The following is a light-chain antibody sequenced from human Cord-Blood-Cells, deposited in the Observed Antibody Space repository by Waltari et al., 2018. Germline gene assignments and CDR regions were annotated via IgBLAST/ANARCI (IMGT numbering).Light chain of an antibody. J-gene: IGKJ4*01. Sequence: EIVMTQSPATLSASPGERATLSCRASQSVISNLAWYHQKPGQAPRLLIYGASTRATGIPARFSGSGSGTEFTLTISSLQSEDFAVYYCQQYNNWPLTFGGGTKVEIK. CDR3: QQYNNWPLT. V-gene: IGKV3-15*01. CDR2: GAS. CDR1: QSVISN.